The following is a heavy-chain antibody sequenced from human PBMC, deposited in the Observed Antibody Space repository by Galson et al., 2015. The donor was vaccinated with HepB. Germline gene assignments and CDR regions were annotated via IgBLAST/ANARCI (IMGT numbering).Heavy chain of an antibody. Sequence: SLRLSCAASGFTFSSYAMHWVRQAPGKGLEWVAVISYDGSNKYYADSAKGRFTISRDNSKNTLYLQMNSLRAEDTAVYYCARDRLEYYDSSGYLDFDYWGQGTLVTVSS. CDR3: ARDRLEYYDSSGYLDFDY. CDR2: ISYDGSNK. J-gene: IGHJ4*02. D-gene: IGHD3-22*01. CDR1: GFTFSSYA. V-gene: IGHV3-30*04.